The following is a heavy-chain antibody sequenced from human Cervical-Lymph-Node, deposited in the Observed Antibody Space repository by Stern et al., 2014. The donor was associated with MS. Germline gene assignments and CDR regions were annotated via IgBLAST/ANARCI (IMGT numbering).Heavy chain of an antibody. J-gene: IGHJ4*02. Sequence: EVQLLESGGGLVQPGGSLRLSCAASVFTFSAYWMSWVRQAPGKGLEWVANIKQDGSEKYYVDSVKGRFIVSRDNAKDSLHLQMDSLRAEDTAVYYCARDWGYCTHGVCHLDYWGQGTLVTVSS. CDR1: VFTFSAYW. V-gene: IGHV3-7*01. D-gene: IGHD2-8*01. CDR3: ARDWGYCTHGVCHLDY. CDR2: IKQDGSEK.